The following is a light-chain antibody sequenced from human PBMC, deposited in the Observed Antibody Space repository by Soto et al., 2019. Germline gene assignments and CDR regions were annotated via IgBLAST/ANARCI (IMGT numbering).Light chain of an antibody. V-gene: IGKV3-11*01. CDR1: QSVSSY. J-gene: IGKJ1*01. CDR3: QQRSTWPRT. Sequence: EIVLTQSPATLSLSPGERATLSFRASQSVSSYLAWYQQKPGQVPMLVIYDSSNRSTGIPGRFSGSGSGTDFTLTISSLEPEDYGVYYCQQRSTWPRTFGQGTKVEIK. CDR2: DSS.